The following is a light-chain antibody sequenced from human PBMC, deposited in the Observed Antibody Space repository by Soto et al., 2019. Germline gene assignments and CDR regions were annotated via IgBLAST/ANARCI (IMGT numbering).Light chain of an antibody. Sequence: DIQMTQSPSSLSASVGDRVTITCRASQGISNYLAWYQQKPGKVPNLLIYDASTLQSGVPSRFSGSGSGTDFTLTISSLQPEDIAPYYCQEYHSVRFTVGPGPKVEIK. CDR3: QEYHSVRFT. CDR2: DAS. J-gene: IGKJ3*01. V-gene: IGKV1-27*01. CDR1: QGISNY.